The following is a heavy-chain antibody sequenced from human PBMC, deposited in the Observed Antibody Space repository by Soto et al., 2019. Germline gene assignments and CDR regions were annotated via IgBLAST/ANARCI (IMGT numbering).Heavy chain of an antibody. D-gene: IGHD5-12*01. Sequence: QVQLRQWGAGLLKPSETLSLRCAVYGGSLSDYSWSWIRQSPEKGLEWIGEINHGGNTKYNPSLKSLVTISVDTSKNQVSLILTSATAADTAVYRCARGGGNSGYFFDYWGRGTLVTVSS. CDR3: ARGGGNSGYFFDY. V-gene: IGHV4-34*02. CDR1: GGSLSDYS. J-gene: IGHJ4*02. CDR2: INHGGNT.